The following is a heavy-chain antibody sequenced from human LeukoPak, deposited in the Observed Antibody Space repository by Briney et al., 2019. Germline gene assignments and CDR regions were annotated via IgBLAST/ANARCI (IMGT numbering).Heavy chain of an antibody. CDR1: GYTFTSYA. V-gene: IGHV7-4-1*02. D-gene: IGHD3-22*01. CDR3: ARPYYYDSSGYYYYYGMDV. Sequence: ASVKVSCKASGYTFTSYAMNWVRQAPGQGLEWMGWINTNTGNPTYAQGFTGRFVSSLDTSVSTAYLQISSLKAEDTAVYYCARPYYYDSSGYYYYYGMDVWGQGTTVTVSS. J-gene: IGHJ6*02. CDR2: INTNTGNP.